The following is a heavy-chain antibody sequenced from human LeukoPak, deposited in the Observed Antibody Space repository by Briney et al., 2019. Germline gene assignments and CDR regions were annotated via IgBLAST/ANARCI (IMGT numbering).Heavy chain of an antibody. CDR2: INPSGGST. J-gene: IGHJ3*02. Sequence: GASVKVSCKASGYTFTSYYMHWVRQAPGQGLEWMGIINPSGGSTSYAQKFQGRVTMTRDMSTSTVYMELSSLRSEDTAVYYCASPRPGYCSGGSCFAFDIWGQGTMVTVSS. D-gene: IGHD2-15*01. V-gene: IGHV1-46*01. CDR3: ASPRPGYCSGGSCFAFDI. CDR1: GYTFTSYY.